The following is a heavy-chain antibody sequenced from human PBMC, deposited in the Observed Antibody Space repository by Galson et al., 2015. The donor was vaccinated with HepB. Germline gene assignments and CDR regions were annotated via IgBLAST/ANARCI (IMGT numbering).Heavy chain of an antibody. D-gene: IGHD3-22*01. CDR3: ARDVTFQRHDSSGYCDY. CDR1: GFTFSSYG. CDR2: IWYDGSNK. J-gene: IGHJ4*02. V-gene: IGHV3-33*01. Sequence: SLRLSCAASGFTFSSYGMHWVRQAPGKGLEWVAVIWYDGSNKYYADSVKGRFTISRDNSKNTLYLQMNSLRAEDTAVYYCARDVTFQRHDSSGYCDYWGQGTLVTVSS.